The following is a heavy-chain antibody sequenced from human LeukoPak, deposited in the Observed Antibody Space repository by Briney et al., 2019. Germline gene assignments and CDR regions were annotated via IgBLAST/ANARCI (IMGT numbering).Heavy chain of an antibody. Sequence: SETLSVTCTVSGASINTTGFYWGWVRQPPGKGLEWIGALYFSGTTYTNPSLKSRLTLSVDTSKNQFSLRLNSVTAADTAVYYCAKLDSWGLGTLVTVSS. CDR1: GASINTTGFY. V-gene: IGHV4-39*01. CDR2: LYFSGTT. J-gene: IGHJ4*02. CDR3: AKLDS.